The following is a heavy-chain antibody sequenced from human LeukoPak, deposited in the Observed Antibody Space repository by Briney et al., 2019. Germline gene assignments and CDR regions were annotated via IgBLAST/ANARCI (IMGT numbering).Heavy chain of an antibody. J-gene: IGHJ4*02. D-gene: IGHD3-3*01. Sequence: GGSLRLSCAASGFTFSSYNMNWVRQAPGKGLEWVSVIYSGGSTYYADSVKGRFTISRDNSKNTLYLQMNSLRAEDTAVYYCARAGNFWSGYQYYFDYWGQGALVTVSS. CDR1: GFTFSSYN. V-gene: IGHV3-53*01. CDR3: ARAGNFWSGYQYYFDY. CDR2: IYSGGST.